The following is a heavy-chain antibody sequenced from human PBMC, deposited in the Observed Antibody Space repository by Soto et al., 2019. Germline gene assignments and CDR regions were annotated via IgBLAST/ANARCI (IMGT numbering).Heavy chain of an antibody. Sequence: QVQLVQSGAEVKKPGASVKVSCKASGYTFTSYAMHWVRQAPGQRLEWMGWINAGNGNTKYSQKFQDRVTITRHTPATTAYMVLSSLRSEEPAVYYCARGGYSYGYGGGWFDPWGQGTLVTVSS. V-gene: IGHV1-3*01. CDR1: GYTFTSYA. J-gene: IGHJ5*02. CDR3: ARGGYSYGYGGGWFDP. CDR2: INAGNGNT. D-gene: IGHD5-18*01.